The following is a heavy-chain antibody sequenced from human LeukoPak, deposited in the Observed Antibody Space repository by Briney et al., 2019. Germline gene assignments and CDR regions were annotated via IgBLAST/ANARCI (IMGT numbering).Heavy chain of an antibody. J-gene: IGHJ4*02. Sequence: ASVKVSCKASGYTFTSNGISWVRQAPGQGLEWMGWISAYNGNTNYAQKLQGRVTMTTDTSTSTAYMELRSLRSDDTAVYYCARDLFRPGYCSSTSCYPPDYWGQGTLVTVSS. D-gene: IGHD2-2*01. CDR2: ISAYNGNT. CDR3: ARDLFRPGYCSSTSCYPPDY. V-gene: IGHV1-18*01. CDR1: GYTFTSNG.